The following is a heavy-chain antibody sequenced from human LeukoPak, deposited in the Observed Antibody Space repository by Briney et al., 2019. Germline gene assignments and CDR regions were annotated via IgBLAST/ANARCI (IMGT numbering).Heavy chain of an antibody. CDR1: GFTFSSYG. Sequence: GGSLRLSCAASGFTFSSYGMHWVRQAPGKGLEWVTFIRYDGNSIYYADSVKGRFTISRDNSKNTLYLQMSSLRAEDTAVYYCAKPTGTYFDYWGQGALVTVSS. CDR2: IRYDGNSI. CDR3: AKPTGTYFDY. D-gene: IGHD1-1*01. J-gene: IGHJ4*02. V-gene: IGHV3-30*02.